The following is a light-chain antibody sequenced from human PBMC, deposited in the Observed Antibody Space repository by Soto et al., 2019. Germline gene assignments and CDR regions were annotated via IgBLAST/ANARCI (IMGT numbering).Light chain of an antibody. CDR3: QQYNNLPLIT. Sequence: EGVVTRSPGTLSVSPGERATLSCRASQSVSSNLAWYQQKPGQAPRLLIYGASTRATGIPARFSGSGSGTEFTLTISSLQSEDFAVYYCQQYNNLPLITFGQGTRLEIK. V-gene: IGKV3-15*01. CDR1: QSVSSN. J-gene: IGKJ5*01. CDR2: GAS.